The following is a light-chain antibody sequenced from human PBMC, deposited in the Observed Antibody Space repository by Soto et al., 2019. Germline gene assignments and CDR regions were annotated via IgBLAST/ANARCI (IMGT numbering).Light chain of an antibody. CDR1: QRVSRY. CDR3: QQSYSTPWT. J-gene: IGKJ1*01. V-gene: IGKV3-11*01. Sequence: EIVLTQSPATLSLSPGERATLSWRASQRVSRYLAWYQQKPGQAPRLLIYDASNRATGIPARFSGSGSGTDFTLTISSLEPEDFATYYCQQSYSTPWTFGQGTKVEV. CDR2: DAS.